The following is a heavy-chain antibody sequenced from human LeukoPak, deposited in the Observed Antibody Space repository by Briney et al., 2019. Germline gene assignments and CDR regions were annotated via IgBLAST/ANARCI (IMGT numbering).Heavy chain of an antibody. D-gene: IGHD2-2*01. CDR1: GCSISSYY. CDR3: ARDTVVVVPAALYNWFDP. V-gene: IGHV4-4*07. CDR2: IYTSGST. Sequence: SETLSLTCTVSGCSISSYYWSWIRQPAGKGLEWIGRIYTSGSTNYNPSLESRVTMSVVTSKNQFSLKLSSVTAADTAVYYCARDTVVVVPAALYNWFDPWGQGTLVTVSS. J-gene: IGHJ5*02.